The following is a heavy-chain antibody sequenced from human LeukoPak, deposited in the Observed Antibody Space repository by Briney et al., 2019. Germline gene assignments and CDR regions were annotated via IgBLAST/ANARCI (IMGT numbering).Heavy chain of an antibody. Sequence: GGSLRLSCAASGFTFSSYAIHWDRQAPGKGLEWVAVIAYDGGNKYYADSVKGRFTISRDNSKNTLFLQMNSLRAEDTAVYYCARDSSPWYYYDRSGSNGFGPWGQGTLVTVSS. V-gene: IGHV3-30-3*01. CDR2: IAYDGGNK. CDR1: GFTFSSYA. D-gene: IGHD3-22*01. CDR3: ARDSSPWYYYDRSGSNGFGP. J-gene: IGHJ5*02.